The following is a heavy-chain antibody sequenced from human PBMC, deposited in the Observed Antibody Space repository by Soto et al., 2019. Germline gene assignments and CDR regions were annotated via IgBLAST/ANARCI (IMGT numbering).Heavy chain of an antibody. CDR2: TRNKANGYST. V-gene: IGHV3-72*01. J-gene: IGHJ4*01. D-gene: IGHD3-10*01. Sequence: EVQLVESGGGLVQPGGSLRLSCAASGFTLSDHYMDWVRQAPGRGLEWVGRTRNKANGYSTEYAAAVKGRFIVSSDDSLNSLYLQMNSLKTEDTAVYYCVRTSHYGSGSWNFDFWGQEPWSPSPQ. CDR1: GFTLSDHY. CDR3: VRTSHYGSGSWNFDF.